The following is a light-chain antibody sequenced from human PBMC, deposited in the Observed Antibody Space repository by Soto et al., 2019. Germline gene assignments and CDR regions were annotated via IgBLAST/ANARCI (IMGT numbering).Light chain of an antibody. CDR3: QQSYKSPRT. CDR1: QTIIRY. CDR2: AAS. J-gene: IGKJ1*01. Sequence: DIQMTQSPSSLSASIGDRVTITCRASQTIIRYLNWYQQKPGKAPRLLIYAASSLQSGVPSSFSGSGSGTDFTLTVSSLQPEDFATYYCQQSYKSPRTVGQGTRVEIK. V-gene: IGKV1-39*01.